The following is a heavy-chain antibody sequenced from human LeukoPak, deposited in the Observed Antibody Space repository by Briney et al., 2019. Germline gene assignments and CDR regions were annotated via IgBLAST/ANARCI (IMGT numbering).Heavy chain of an antibody. V-gene: IGHV3-48*03. CDR3: ARDCSRTSCYLGIYYYGMDV. CDR1: GFTFSSYA. J-gene: IGHJ6*02. D-gene: IGHD2-2*01. CDR2: ISSSGGTT. Sequence: GGSLRLSCAASGFTFSSYAMSWVRQAPGKGLEWVSYISSSGGTTYYADSVRGRFTISRDNAKNSLYLQMNSLRVEDTAVYYCARDCSRTSCYLGIYYYGMDVWGQGTTVTV.